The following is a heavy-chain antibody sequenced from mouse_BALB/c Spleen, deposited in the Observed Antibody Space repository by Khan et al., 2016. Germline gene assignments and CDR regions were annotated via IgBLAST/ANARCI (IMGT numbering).Heavy chain of an antibody. CDR2: ISSGGST. V-gene: IGHV5-6-5*01. J-gene: IGHJ3*01. Sequence: EVELVESGGGLVKPGGSLKLSCAASEFTFSSYAMSWVRQTPEKRLEWVASISSGGSTYYPDSVKGRFTISRDNARNILYLQMSSLRSEDTAMYYCARHDGYYSFADWGQGTLVTVSA. D-gene: IGHD2-3*01. CDR1: EFTFSSYA. CDR3: ARHDGYYSFAD.